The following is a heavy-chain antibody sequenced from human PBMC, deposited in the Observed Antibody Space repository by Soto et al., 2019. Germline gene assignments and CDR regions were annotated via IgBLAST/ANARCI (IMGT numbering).Heavy chain of an antibody. D-gene: IGHD5-12*01. CDR3: ARTGGFDYYYYYMDV. CDR2: IKQDGSEK. Sequence: GGSLRLSCAASGFTFSSYWLSWVRQAPGKGLEWVANIKQDGSEKYYVDSVKGRFTISRDNAKNSLYLQMNSLRAEDTAVYYCARTGGFDYYYYYMDVWGKGTTVTVSS. CDR1: GFTFSSYW. J-gene: IGHJ6*03. V-gene: IGHV3-7*01.